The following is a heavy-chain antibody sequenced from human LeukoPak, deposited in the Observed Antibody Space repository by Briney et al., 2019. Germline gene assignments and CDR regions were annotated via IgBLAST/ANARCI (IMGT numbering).Heavy chain of an antibody. CDR3: ARDRPLGVVDY. CDR1: GFTFNNYD. V-gene: IGHV3-33*01. J-gene: IGHJ4*02. D-gene: IGHD3-3*01. CDR2: ISYDGSNK. Sequence: GGSLRLSCAASGFTFNNYDMYWVRQAPVQGLEWVAVISYDGSNKHYGDSVKGRFTISRDNSKNTLYLHRNSLRAEDTAVYYCARDRPLGVVDYWGQGTLVTVSS.